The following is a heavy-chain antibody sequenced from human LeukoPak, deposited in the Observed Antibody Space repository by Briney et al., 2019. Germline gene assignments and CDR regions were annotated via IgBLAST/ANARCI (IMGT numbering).Heavy chain of an antibody. CDR2: IYSGGST. V-gene: IGHV3-53*01. CDR1: GFTVSSDY. J-gene: IGHJ4*02. CDR3: AKVDCGDYGAYFDS. D-gene: IGHD4-17*01. Sequence: GGSLRLSCAASGFTVSSDYMSWVRQAPGKGLEWVSVIYSGGSTYYADSVKGRFTISRDNSKNTLYLQMNSLRAEDTAVYYCAKVDCGDYGAYFDSWGQGTLVTVSS.